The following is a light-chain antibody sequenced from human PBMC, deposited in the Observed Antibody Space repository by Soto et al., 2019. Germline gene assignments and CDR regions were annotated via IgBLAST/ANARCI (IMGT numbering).Light chain of an antibody. Sequence: QPVLTQSPSASASLGASVKLTCTLSSGHSNYAIAWHQQQPEKGPRYFMNLNSDGSHSKGDGIPDRFSSSSSGAERYLTIASLQSEAEADYYCQTWGTGIRVFGGGTKVTVL. J-gene: IGLJ3*02. CDR3: QTWGTGIRV. CDR1: SGHSNYA. V-gene: IGLV4-69*01. CDR2: LNSDGSH.